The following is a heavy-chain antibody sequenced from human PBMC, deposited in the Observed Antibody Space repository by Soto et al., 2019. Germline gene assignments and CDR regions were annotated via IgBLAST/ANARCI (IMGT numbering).Heavy chain of an antibody. CDR3: ARRYGGTFDY. Sequence: QVQLQESGPGLVKPSETLSLTCTVSGGSISSYYWSWIRQPPGKGLEWIGYIYYSGSTNYNPSLXSXLXIXXDTSKNQSSRKLSSVTAADTAVYYCARRYGGTFDYWGQGTLVTVSS. V-gene: IGHV4-59*08. CDR2: IYYSGST. D-gene: IGHD2-15*01. J-gene: IGHJ4*02. CDR1: GGSISSYY.